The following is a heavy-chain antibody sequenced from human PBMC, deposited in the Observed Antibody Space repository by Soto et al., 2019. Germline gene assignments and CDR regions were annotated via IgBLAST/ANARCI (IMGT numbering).Heavy chain of an antibody. CDR3: ARGLEGYSYCLPAYSYYGMDV. Sequence: PGGSLRLSCAASGFTFSSYSMNWVRQAPGKGLEWVSSISSSSSYICYADSVKGRFTISRDNAKNSLYLQMNSLRAEDTAVYYCARGLEGYSYCLPAYSYYGMDVWGQGTTVSVSS. D-gene: IGHD5-18*01. CDR1: GFTFSSYS. J-gene: IGHJ6*02. V-gene: IGHV3-21*01. CDR2: ISSSSSYI.